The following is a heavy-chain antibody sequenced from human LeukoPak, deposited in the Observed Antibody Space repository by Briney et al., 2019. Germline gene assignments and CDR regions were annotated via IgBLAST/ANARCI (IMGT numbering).Heavy chain of an antibody. V-gene: IGHV3-7*01. CDR3: ARGMVYAVFDI. CDR2: IKQDGSEK. CDR1: GFTFSSYW. J-gene: IGHJ3*02. D-gene: IGHD2-8*01. Sequence: GRSLRLSCAASGFTFSSYWMSWVRQAPGKGLEWVANIKQDGSEKYYVDSVKGRFTISRDNAKNSLYLQMNSLRAEDTAVYYCARGMVYAVFDIWGQGTMVTVSS.